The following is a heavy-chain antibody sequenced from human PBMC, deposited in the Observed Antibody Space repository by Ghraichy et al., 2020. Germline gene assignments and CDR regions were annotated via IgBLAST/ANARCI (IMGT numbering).Heavy chain of an antibody. Sequence: GGSLRLSCAVSGFTFRSFWMHWVRQAPGKGLVLVARIDSDGYGDSVKCRFIISRDNAKNTLFLQMNNLRVDDTAVYYCARGGGYGGYYFDYWGQGTLVTVSS. J-gene: IGHJ4*02. CDR1: GFTFRSFW. CDR3: ARGGGYGGYYFDY. D-gene: IGHD5-12*01. CDR2: IDSD. V-gene: IGHV3-74*01.